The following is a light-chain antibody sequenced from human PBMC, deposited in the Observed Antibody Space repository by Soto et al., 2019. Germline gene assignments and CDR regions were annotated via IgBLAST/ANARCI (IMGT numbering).Light chain of an antibody. CDR1: QSISNY. CDR2: AAS. V-gene: IGKV1-39*01. J-gene: IGKJ1*01. CDR3: LQTYTTLTWT. Sequence: DIKMTQSPSSLSASVGDRVTITCRASQSISNYLQWYQQKSGQAPKLLVYAASSLHSGVPSRFSGSGSGTGFTLTISSLQPEDFATYYCLQTYTTLTWTFGQGT.